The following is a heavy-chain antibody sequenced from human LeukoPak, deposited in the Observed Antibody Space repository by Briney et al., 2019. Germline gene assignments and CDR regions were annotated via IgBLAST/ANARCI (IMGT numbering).Heavy chain of an antibody. CDR1: GGSISSYY. V-gene: IGHV4-59*01. CDR2: IDYSGHT. CDR3: ARDRALGSGKYYFDY. J-gene: IGHJ4*02. D-gene: IGHD3-16*01. Sequence: PSETLSLTCTVSGGSISSYYWSWIRQPPGKGLEWIGYIDYSGHTNYNPSLKSRVTISLDTSANQFSLKLNSVTAADTAVYYCARDRALGSGKYYFDYWGQGTLVTVSS.